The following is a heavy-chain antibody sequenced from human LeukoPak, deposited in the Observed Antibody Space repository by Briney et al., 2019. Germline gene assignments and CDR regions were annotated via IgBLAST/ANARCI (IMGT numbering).Heavy chain of an antibody. CDR1: GYTFTGYY. CDR2: INPNSGGT. D-gene: IGHD5-12*01. J-gene: IGHJ4*02. Sequence: ASVTVSCKASGYTFTGYYMHWVRQAPGQGLEWMGCINPNSGGTNYAQKFQGRVTMTRDTSISTAYMELSRLRSDDTAVYYCAPGSDSGYYRVGTYFGYWGQGTLVTVSS. V-gene: IGHV1-2*02. CDR3: APGSDSGYYRVGTYFGY.